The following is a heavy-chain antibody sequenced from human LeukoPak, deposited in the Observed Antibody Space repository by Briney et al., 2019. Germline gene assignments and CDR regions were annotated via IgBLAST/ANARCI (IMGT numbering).Heavy chain of an antibody. CDR1: GFTFSSYS. V-gene: IGHV3-21*01. Sequence: PGGSLRLSCAASGFTFSSYSMNWVRQAPGKGLEWVSSISSSSSYIYYADSVKGRFTISRDNAKNSLYLQMNSVRAEDTAVYYCARKYSSGWNNWFDPWGQGTLVTVSS. CDR3: ARKYSSGWNNWFDP. J-gene: IGHJ5*02. D-gene: IGHD6-19*01. CDR2: ISSSSSYI.